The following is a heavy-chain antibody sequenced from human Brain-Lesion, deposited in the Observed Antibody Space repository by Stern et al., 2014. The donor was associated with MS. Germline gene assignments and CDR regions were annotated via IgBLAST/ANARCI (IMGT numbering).Heavy chain of an antibody. D-gene: IGHD6-13*01. CDR1: GFTFNSYW. CDR2: IKEDGSEK. Sequence: EVQLEESGGCLVQPGGSLRLSCTASGFTFNSYWMSWVRQAPGKGLEWVANIKEDGSEKYYVESVKGRFTVSRDNAKNSMYLQMNSLRVDDTATYYCARIGYSSSWYSPVGFFQHWGQGTLVTVSS. J-gene: IGHJ1*01. V-gene: IGHV3-7*01. CDR3: ARIGYSSSWYSPVGFFQH.